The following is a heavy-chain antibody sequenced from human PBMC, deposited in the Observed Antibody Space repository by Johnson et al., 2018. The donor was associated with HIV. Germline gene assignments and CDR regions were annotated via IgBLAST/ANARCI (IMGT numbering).Heavy chain of an antibody. J-gene: IGHJ3*02. CDR1: GFTFSSYA. D-gene: IGHD2-8*01. Sequence: QMLLVESGVGVVQPGRSLRLSCAASGFTFSSYAMHWVRQAPGKGLEWVAVISYDGSNKYYADSVKGRFTISRDNSKNTLYLQMNSLRAEDTAVYYCARDNIVLMVGGAFDIWGQGTMVTVSS. CDR2: ISYDGSNK. V-gene: IGHV3-30-3*01. CDR3: ARDNIVLMVGGAFDI.